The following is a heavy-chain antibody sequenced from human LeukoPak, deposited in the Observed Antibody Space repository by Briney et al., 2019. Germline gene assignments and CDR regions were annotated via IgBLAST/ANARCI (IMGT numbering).Heavy chain of an antibody. D-gene: IGHD3-22*01. CDR3: ARAVKYYYDSSGYLYYFDY. V-gene: IGHV3-21*01. CDR1: GFTFSSYS. J-gene: IGHJ4*02. CDR2: ISSSSSYI. Sequence: GGSLRLSCAASGFTFSSYSMNWVRQAPGKGLEWVSSISSSSSYIYYADSVKGRFTISRDNAKNSLYLQMNSLRAEDTAVYYCARAVKYYYDSSGYLYYFDYWGQGTLVTVSS.